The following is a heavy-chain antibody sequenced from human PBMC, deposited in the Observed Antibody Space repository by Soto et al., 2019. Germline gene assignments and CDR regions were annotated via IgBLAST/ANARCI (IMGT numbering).Heavy chain of an antibody. CDR2: ISYDGDNK. Sequence: GGSLRLSCEASGFMFNDYGMHWVRQAPGKGLDWVAVISYDGDNKYYAQSVKGRFTISRDNSKNTLFLHMDSLRHEDTAVYHCVKGDLDTAVVNSPDAFDFWGQGTMVTVSS. CDR1: GFMFNDYG. J-gene: IGHJ3*01. D-gene: IGHD5-18*01. V-gene: IGHV3-30*18. CDR3: VKGDLDTAVVNSPDAFDF.